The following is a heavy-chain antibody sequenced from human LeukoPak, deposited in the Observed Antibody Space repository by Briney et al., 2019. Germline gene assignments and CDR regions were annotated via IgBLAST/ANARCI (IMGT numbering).Heavy chain of an antibody. CDR3: TSSTFDY. J-gene: IGHJ4*02. V-gene: IGHV3-30*03. CDR1: GFTFSSYA. Sequence: PGGSLRLSCAASGFTFSSYAMSWVRQAPGKGLEWVAVISYDGSNKYYADSVKGRFTISRDNSKNTLYLQMNSLRAEDTAVYYCTSSTFDYWGQGTLVTVSS. CDR2: ISYDGSNK.